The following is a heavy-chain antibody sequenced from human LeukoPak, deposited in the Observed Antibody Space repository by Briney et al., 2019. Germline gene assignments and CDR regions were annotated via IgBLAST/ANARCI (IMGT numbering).Heavy chain of an antibody. D-gene: IGHD1-1*01. CDR1: GFTFSSYG. CDR3: ARCAERIHDPENYFDY. J-gene: IGHJ4*02. CDR2: VWYDGSNK. Sequence: GGSLRLSCAASGFTFSSYGMHWVRQAPGKGLEWVAVVWYDGSNKYYADSVKGRFTISRDNSKNTLFLQMNSLRAEDTAVYYCARCAERIHDPENYFDYWGQGTLVTVSS. V-gene: IGHV3-33*01.